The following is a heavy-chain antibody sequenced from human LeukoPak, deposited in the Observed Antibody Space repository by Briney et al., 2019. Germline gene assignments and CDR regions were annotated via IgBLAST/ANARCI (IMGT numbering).Heavy chain of an antibody. D-gene: IGHD2-2*01. CDR2: VSGSGGST. CDR1: GFTFSSYA. V-gene: IGHV3-23*01. J-gene: IGHJ4*02. Sequence: GGSLRLSCAASGFTFSSYAMSWVRQAPGKGLEWVSVVSGSGGSTSYVDSVKGRFTISRDNSKNTLYLQMNSLRVEDTAVYYCAKDRTSVVSAAPDYWGQGTLVTVSS. CDR3: AKDRTSVVSAAPDY.